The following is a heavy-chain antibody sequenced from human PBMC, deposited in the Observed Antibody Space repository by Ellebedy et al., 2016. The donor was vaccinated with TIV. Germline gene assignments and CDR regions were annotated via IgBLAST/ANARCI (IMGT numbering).Heavy chain of an antibody. CDR3: ATVSRWEAFDI. CDR1: AGTFSSSS. V-gene: IGHV1-69*10. CDR2: IIPLLGTP. D-gene: IGHD1-26*01. J-gene: IGHJ3*02. Sequence: SVKVSXXASAGTFSSSSFRWVRQAPGQGLEWMGGIIPLLGTPDYAQKFQGRVTITADKSTRTLYMELSSLRSEDTAVYYCATVSRWEAFDIWGQGTIVTVSS.